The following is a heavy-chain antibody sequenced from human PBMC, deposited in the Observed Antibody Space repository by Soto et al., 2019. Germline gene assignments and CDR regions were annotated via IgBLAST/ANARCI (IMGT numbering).Heavy chain of an antibody. CDR1: GYTFTSYG. CDR3: ARDRPTVTSNYYYYGLDV. Sequence: ASVKVSCKASGYTFTSYGISWVRQAPGQGLEWMGWISAKTADTNYAQRLQGRVTMTTDTSTSTAYMELRSLRSDDTAVFYCARDRPTVTSNYYYYGLDVWGHGTTVTVSS. D-gene: IGHD4-17*01. V-gene: IGHV1-18*04. CDR2: ISAKTADT. J-gene: IGHJ6*02.